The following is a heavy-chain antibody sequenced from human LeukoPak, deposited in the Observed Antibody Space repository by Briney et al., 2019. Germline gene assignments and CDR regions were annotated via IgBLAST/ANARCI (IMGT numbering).Heavy chain of an antibody. CDR2: ISGSGGST. CDR3: VSLRGYSGYDFPYYFDY. J-gene: IGHJ4*02. CDR1: GGSFSGYY. Sequence: ETLSLTCAVYGGSFSGYYWSWIRQPPGKGLEWVSAISGSGGSTYYADSVKGRFTISRDNSKNTLYLQVNSLRAEDTAVYYCVSLRGYSGYDFPYYFDYWGQGTLVTVSS. D-gene: IGHD5-12*01. V-gene: IGHV3-23*01.